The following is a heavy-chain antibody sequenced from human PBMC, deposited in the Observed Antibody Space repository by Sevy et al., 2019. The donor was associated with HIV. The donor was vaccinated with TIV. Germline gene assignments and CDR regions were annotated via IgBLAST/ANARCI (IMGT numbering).Heavy chain of an antibody. J-gene: IGHJ6*02. CDR1: GFTFSDYY. D-gene: IGHD3-3*01. CDR3: ARVSGYDFWSGKYYYYYGMDV. CDR2: ISSSSSYT. V-gene: IGHV3-11*06. Sequence: GGSLRLSCVASGFTFSDYYMSWIRQAPGKGLEWVSYISSSSSYTNYADSVKGRFTISRDNAKNSLYLQMNSLRAEDTAVYYCARVSGYDFWSGKYYYYYGMDVWGQGTTVTVSS.